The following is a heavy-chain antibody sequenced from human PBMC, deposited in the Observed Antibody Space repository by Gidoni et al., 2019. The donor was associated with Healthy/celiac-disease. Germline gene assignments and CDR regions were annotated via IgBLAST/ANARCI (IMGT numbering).Heavy chain of an antibody. J-gene: IGHJ4*02. V-gene: IGHV3-9*01. Sequence: EVQLVESGGGLVQPGRSLRLSCAASGFTFDDYAMHWVRQAPGKGLEWVSGISWNSGSIGYADSVKGRFTISRDTAKNSLYLQMNSLRAEDTALYYCAKDETGFDYWGQGTLVTVSS. D-gene: IGHD3-10*01. CDR3: AKDETGFDY. CDR1: GFTFDDYA. CDR2: ISWNSGSI.